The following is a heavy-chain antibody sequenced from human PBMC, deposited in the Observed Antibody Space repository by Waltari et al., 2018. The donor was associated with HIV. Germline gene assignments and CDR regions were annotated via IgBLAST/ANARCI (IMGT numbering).Heavy chain of an antibody. V-gene: IGHV3-9*01. CDR2: ISWNSGSI. CDR3: AKGPTLTSPPTYFNY. Sequence: EVHLVESGGGLVQPARSLRLSCAAPGFTLDDYAIHWVRQTPGKGLEWVSGISWNSGSIGYADSVKGRFPISRDNAKNSLFLQMNSLRPEDTAFYYCAKGPTLTSPPTYFNYWGQGTLVTVSS. CDR1: GFTLDDYA. D-gene: IGHD2-2*01. J-gene: IGHJ4*02.